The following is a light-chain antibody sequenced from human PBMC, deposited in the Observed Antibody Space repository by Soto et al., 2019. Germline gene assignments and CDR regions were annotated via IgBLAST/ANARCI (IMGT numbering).Light chain of an antibody. CDR1: QSLLHSNGYKY. Sequence: DIVMTQSPLSLPVTPGEPASISCRSSQSLLHSNGYKYLDWYLQKPGQSPQLLIYLGSNRASGVPDRFSGSGAGTDFTLKISSVEAEDVGIYYCMQALPTPLTFGQGTKLEIK. V-gene: IGKV2-28*01. J-gene: IGKJ2*01. CDR3: MQALPTPLT. CDR2: LGS.